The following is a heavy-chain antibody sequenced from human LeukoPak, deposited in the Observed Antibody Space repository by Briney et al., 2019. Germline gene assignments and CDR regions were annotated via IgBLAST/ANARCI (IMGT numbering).Heavy chain of an antibody. J-gene: IGHJ4*02. CDR3: AKDRIFYGSESY. CDR1: GGSISSSN. Sequence: ETLSLTCAVSGGSISSSNWWSWVRQPPGKGLEWVSAISGSGGSTYNADSVKGRFTISRDNSKNTMYLQMNSLRAEDTAVYYCAKDRIFYGSESYWGQGTLVTVSS. V-gene: IGHV3-23*01. CDR2: ISGSGGST. D-gene: IGHD3-10*01.